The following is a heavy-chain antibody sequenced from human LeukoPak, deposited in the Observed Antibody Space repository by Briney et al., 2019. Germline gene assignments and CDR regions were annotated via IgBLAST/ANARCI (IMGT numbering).Heavy chain of an antibody. V-gene: IGHV1-18*01. CDR2: ISGNNDNP. J-gene: IGHJ4*02. D-gene: IGHD2-2*01. Sequence: ASVKVSCKTSGYTFSSFGINWVRQAPGQGLEWMAWISGNNDNPNYGQKFQGRFTVTTDSSTSTAYMELRNLRSDDTAVYYCARDGTSTDDYWGQGTLVTVSS. CDR1: GYTFSSFG. CDR3: ARDGTSTDDY.